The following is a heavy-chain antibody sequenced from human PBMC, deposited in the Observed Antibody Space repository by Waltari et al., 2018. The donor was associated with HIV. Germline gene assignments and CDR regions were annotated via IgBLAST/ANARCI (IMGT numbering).Heavy chain of an antibody. J-gene: IGHJ5*02. D-gene: IGHD6-19*01. CDR3: ANIPPYSSGRGWFDP. V-gene: IGHV3-23*01. CDR1: GFTFSSYA. CDR2: ISMSGGTT. Sequence: EVQLLESGGGLVQPGGSLRLSCAASGFTFSSYAMSWVRQAPGKGVEWVSAISMSGGTTYYAGSVKGRFTISRHNSKNTLYLQMSSLTAEDTALYYCANIPPYSSGRGWFDPWGQGTLVTVSS.